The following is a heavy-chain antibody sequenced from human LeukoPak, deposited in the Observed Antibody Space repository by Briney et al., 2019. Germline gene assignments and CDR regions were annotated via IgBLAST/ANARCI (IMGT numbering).Heavy chain of an antibody. D-gene: IGHD6-19*01. V-gene: IGHV4-34*01. CDR3: ARVVEASGWNLDY. CDR1: GGSFSGYY. CDR2: INHSGST. Sequence: SETLSITCAVYGGSFSGYYWSWIRQPPGKGLEWIGEINHSGSTNYNPSLKSRVTISVDTSKNQFSLKLSSVTAADTAVYYCARVVEASGWNLDYWGQGTLVTVSS. J-gene: IGHJ4*02.